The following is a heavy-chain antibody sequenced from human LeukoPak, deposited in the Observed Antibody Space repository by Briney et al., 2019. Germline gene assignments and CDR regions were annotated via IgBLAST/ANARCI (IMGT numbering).Heavy chain of an antibody. D-gene: IGHD3-22*01. CDR2: FNREDDEA. J-gene: IGHJ4*02. CDR3: ATLDSYYDNSGRPLVPD. V-gene: IGHV1-24*01. Sequence: ASVKVSFNISGYTLTDFSMHWVRQAPGKGLEWMGGFNREDDEAIYAPHFQGRVTVTEDTSTDTAYMELSSLRPEDTAVYYCATLDSYYDNSGRPLVPDWGQGTLVTVSS. CDR1: GYTLTDFS.